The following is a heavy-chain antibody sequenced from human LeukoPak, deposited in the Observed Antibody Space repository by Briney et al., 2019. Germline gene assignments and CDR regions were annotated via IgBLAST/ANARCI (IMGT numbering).Heavy chain of an antibody. CDR1: GFTFSNYW. V-gene: IGHV3-74*01. Sequence: GGSLRLSCAASGFTFSNYWMHWVRQAPGKGLVWVSRIHSDGSYTSYVDSVKGRFTISRDNSKNTLYLQMNSLRAEDTAVYYCARGHPERYDILTGYYQGAYYFDYWGQGTLVTVSS. CDR3: ARGHPERYDILTGYYQGAYYFDY. J-gene: IGHJ4*02. CDR2: IHSDGSYT. D-gene: IGHD3-9*01.